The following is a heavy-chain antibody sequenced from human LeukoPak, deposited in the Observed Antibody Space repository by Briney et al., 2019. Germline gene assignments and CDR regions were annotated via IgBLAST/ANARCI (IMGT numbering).Heavy chain of an antibody. CDR1: GFTFSSYW. J-gene: IGHJ4*02. D-gene: IGHD5-18*01. Sequence: GGSLRLSCAASGFTFSSYWMHWVRQAPGKGLVWVSRINSDGSSTSYADSVKGRFTISRDNAKNTLYLQMDSLRAEDTAVYYCARDRGYGYLFDYWGQGTLVTVSS. CDR3: ARDRGYGYLFDY. V-gene: IGHV3-74*01. CDR2: INSDGSST.